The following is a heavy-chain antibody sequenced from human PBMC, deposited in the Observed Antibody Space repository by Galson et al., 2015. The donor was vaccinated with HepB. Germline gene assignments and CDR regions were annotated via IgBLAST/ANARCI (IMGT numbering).Heavy chain of an antibody. Sequence: SLRLSCAASGFTFGDYGMGWVRQAPGKGLEWISLISGSGAGTDHADSVKGRFTISRDNSKNTLYLQMNSLRAEDTAVYYCAKRPRSSGYYYFDYWGQGILVTVSS. CDR3: AKRPRSSGYYYFDY. J-gene: IGHJ4*02. CDR2: ISGSGAGT. D-gene: IGHD5-12*01. V-gene: IGHV3-23*01. CDR1: GFTFGDYG.